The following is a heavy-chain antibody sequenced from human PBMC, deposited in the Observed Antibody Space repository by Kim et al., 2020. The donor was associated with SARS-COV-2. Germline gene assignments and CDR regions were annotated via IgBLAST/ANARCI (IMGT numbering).Heavy chain of an antibody. V-gene: IGHV3-53*01. Sequence: GGSLRLSCAASGFTVSSNYMSWVRQAPGKGLEWVSVIYSGGSTYYADSVKGRFTISRDNSKNTLYLQMNSLRAEDTAVYYCASTPLGYCSSTSCYSEYYFDYWSQGTLVTVSS. CDR1: GFTVSSNY. CDR2: IYSGGST. J-gene: IGHJ4*02. CDR3: ASTPLGYCSSTSCYSEYYFDY. D-gene: IGHD2-2*01.